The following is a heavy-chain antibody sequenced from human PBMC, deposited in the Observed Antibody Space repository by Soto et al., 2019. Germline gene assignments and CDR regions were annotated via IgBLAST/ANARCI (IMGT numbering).Heavy chain of an antibody. CDR2: INPSGGST. CDR3: ARDHHCSGGSCYSAAFGG. D-gene: IGHD2-15*01. V-gene: IGHV1-46*03. CDR1: GYTFTSYY. J-gene: IGHJ4*02. Sequence: GASVKVSCKASGYTFTSYYRHWVRQAPGQGLEWMGIINPSGGSTSYAQKFQGRVTMTRDTSTSTVYMELSSLRSEDTAVYYCARDHHCSGGSCYSAAFGGWGQGTLVTVSS.